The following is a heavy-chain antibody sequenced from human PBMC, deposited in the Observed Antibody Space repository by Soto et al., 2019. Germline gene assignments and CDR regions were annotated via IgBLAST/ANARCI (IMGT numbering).Heavy chain of an antibody. CDR3: ARGQGSGSYDYYFDY. V-gene: IGHV4-59*01. Sequence: SETLSLTCTVSGGSISSYYWSWIRQPPGKGLEWIGYIYYSGSTNYNPSLKSRVTISVDTSKNQFSLKLSSVTAADMAVYYCARGQGSGSYDYYFDYWGQGTLVTVSS. D-gene: IGHD3-10*01. CDR1: GGSISSYY. CDR2: IYYSGST. J-gene: IGHJ4*02.